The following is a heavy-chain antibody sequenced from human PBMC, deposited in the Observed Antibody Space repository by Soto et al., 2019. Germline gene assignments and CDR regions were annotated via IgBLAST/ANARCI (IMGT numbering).Heavy chain of an antibody. Sequence: LSLTCTVSGGSISSYYWSWIRQPPGKGLEWIGYIYYSGSTNYNPSLKSRVTISVDTSKDQFSLKLSSVTAADTAVYYCARVVVAATPDYFDYWGQGTLVTVSS. CDR3: ARVVVAATPDYFDY. V-gene: IGHV4-59*01. D-gene: IGHD2-15*01. J-gene: IGHJ4*02. CDR2: IYYSGST. CDR1: GGSISSYY.